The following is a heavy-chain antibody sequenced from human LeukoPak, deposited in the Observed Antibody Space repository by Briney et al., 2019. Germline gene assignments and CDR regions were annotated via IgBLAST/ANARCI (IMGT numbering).Heavy chain of an antibody. V-gene: IGHV3-11*04. J-gene: IGHJ4*02. D-gene: IGHD2-15*01. CDR2: ISSGGSTI. CDR1: GFTFSDYY. CDR3: ARALYPNAGLFDY. Sequence: GGSLRLSCAVSGFTFSDYYMSWIRQAPGKGLEWVSYISSGGSTISHADSVKGRFTISRDNAENSLYLQMNSLRAEDTAVYYCARALYPNAGLFDYWGQGTLVTVSS.